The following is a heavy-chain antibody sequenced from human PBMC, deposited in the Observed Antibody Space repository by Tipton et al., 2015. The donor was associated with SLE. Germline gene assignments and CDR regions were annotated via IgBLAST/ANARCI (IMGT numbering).Heavy chain of an antibody. D-gene: IGHD3-22*01. CDR2: MHNSGDS. Sequence: TLSLTCKVSGISISTHYWSWIRQPPGKGLEWIGQMHNSGDSTYNPSLKSRVTISVDTSKNQFSLKLSSVTAADTAVYYCARWYYYDSSGYPDYWGQGTLVTVSS. CDR1: GISISTHY. CDR3: ARWYYYDSSGYPDY. J-gene: IGHJ4*02. V-gene: IGHV4-59*11.